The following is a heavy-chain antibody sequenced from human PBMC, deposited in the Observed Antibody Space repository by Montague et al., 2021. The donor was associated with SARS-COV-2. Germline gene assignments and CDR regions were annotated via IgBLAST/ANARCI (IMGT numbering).Heavy chain of an antibody. J-gene: IGHJ6*02. CDR2: IYHSGST. V-gene: IGHV4-4*02. CDR1: GGSISSSNW. Sequence: SETLSLTCAVSGGSISSSNWWSWVRQPPGKGLEWIGGIYHSGSTNYNPSLKSRVTISVDKSKNQFSLKLSSVTAADTAVYYCARDRRSWFPPYYYGMDVWGQGITVTVSS. CDR3: ARDRRSWFPPYYYGMDV. D-gene: IGHD6-13*01.